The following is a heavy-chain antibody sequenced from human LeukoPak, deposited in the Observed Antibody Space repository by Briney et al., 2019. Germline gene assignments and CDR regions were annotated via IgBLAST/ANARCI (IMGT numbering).Heavy chain of an antibody. CDR1: GFTFNTYG. V-gene: IGHV3-23*01. J-gene: IGHJ4*02. CDR3: AGRGSGSYFDY. Sequence: PGGSLRLSCAASGFTFNTYGMNWVRQAPGKGLEWVSAISGSGGSTYYADSVKGRFTISRDNSKNTLYLQMHSLRAEDTAVYYYAGRGSGSYFDYWGQGTLVTVSS. CDR2: ISGSGGST. D-gene: IGHD3-10*01.